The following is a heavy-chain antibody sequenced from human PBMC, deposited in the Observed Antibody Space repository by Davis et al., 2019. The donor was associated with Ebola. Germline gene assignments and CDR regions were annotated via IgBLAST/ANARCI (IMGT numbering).Heavy chain of an antibody. D-gene: IGHD5-24*01. CDR2: IRSKANNYAT. CDR3: ARDQERWLQFWYGMDV. CDR1: GFTFSGSA. Sequence: GGSLRLSCAASGFTFSGSAMHWVRQASGKGLEWVGRIRSKANNYATAYAASVKGRLTISRDNSKNTLYLQMNSLRAEDTAVYYCARDQERWLQFWYGMDVWGQGTTVTVSS. V-gene: IGHV3-73*01. J-gene: IGHJ6*02.